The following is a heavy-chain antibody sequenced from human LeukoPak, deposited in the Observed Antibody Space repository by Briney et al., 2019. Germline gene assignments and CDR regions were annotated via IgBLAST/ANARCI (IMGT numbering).Heavy chain of an antibody. V-gene: IGHV3-15*01. CDR2: IKSKTDGGTT. CDR1: GFTFSNAW. D-gene: IGHD3-3*01. CDR3: AKAYDFWNGYLGEQGVDY. Sequence: GGSLRLSCAASGFTFSNAWMSWVRQAPGKGLEWVGRIKSKTDGGTTDYAAPVKGRFTISRDNSKNTLYLQMNSLRAEDTAVYYCAKAYDFWNGYLGEQGVDYWGQGTLVTVSS. J-gene: IGHJ4*02.